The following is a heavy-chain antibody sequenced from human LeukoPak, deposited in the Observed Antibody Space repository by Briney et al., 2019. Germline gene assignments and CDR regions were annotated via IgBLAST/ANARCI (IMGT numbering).Heavy chain of an antibody. CDR2: IYPGDSDT. J-gene: IGHJ4*02. Sequence: GESLKISCKGSGYSFTSYWIGWVRQMPGEGLEWMGIIYPGDSDTRYSPSFQGQVTISADKSISTAYLQWSSLKASDTAMYYCARRYYDILTGYYHASYFDYWGQGTLVTVSS. D-gene: IGHD3-9*01. V-gene: IGHV5-51*01. CDR1: GYSFTSYW. CDR3: ARRYYDILTGYYHASYFDY.